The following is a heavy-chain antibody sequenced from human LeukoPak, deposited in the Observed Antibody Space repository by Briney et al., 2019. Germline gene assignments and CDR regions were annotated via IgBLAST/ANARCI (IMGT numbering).Heavy chain of an antibody. CDR2: ISWNSGSI. J-gene: IGHJ6*02. CDR3: AFGDPYYYYGMDV. D-gene: IGHD3-10*01. Sequence: PGGSLRLSCAASGFTFDDYAMHWVRQAPGKGLEWVSGISWNSGSIGYADSVKGRFTISRDNAKNSLYLQMNSLRAEDTALYYCAFGDPYYYYGMDVWGQGTTVTVSS. V-gene: IGHV3-9*01. CDR1: GFTFDDYA.